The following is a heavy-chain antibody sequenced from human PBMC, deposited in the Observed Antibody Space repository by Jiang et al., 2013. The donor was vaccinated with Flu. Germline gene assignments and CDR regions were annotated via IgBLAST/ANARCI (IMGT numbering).Heavy chain of an antibody. CDR3: ARGRVVNGYYFDY. Sequence: TVSGGSVSSGSYYWSWIRQPPGKGLEWIGYIYYSGSTNYNPSLKSRVTISVDTSKNQFSLKLSSVTAADTAVYYCARGRVVNGYYFDYWGQGTLVTVSS. CDR2: IYYSGST. D-gene: IGHD3-3*01. CDR1: GGSVSSGSYY. V-gene: IGHV4-61*01. J-gene: IGHJ4*02.